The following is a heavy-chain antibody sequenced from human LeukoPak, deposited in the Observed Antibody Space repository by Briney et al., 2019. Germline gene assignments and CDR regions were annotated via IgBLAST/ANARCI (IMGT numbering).Heavy chain of an antibody. CDR2: INPHTGAT. V-gene: IGHV1-2*02. Sequence: GASVTVSYTASGYTFSDYFLHWVGQAPGQGREGMGWINPHTGATHYPQKFQGGVTITRDMSISTAYMEITRLKSDDTAVYFCARADGTGDYGDYVGEGDYYSYDMAVWGHGTTVTVSS. CDR3: ARADGTGDYGDYVGEGDYYSYDMAV. J-gene: IGHJ6*02. CDR1: GYTFSDYF. D-gene: IGHD4-17*01.